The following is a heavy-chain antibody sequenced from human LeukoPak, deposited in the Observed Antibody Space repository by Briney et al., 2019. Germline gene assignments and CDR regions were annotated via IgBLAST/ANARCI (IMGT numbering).Heavy chain of an antibody. CDR3: ASYYDILTGRGVYFDY. Sequence: GGSLRLSCAASGFTFTNYAMSWVRQAPGKGLEWVSAISGSGNTTYYADSVKGRSTISRDNSKNTLYLQMNSLRAEDTAIYYCASYYDILTGRGVYFDYWGQGTLVTVSS. CDR2: ISGSGNTT. D-gene: IGHD3-9*01. J-gene: IGHJ4*02. V-gene: IGHV3-23*01. CDR1: GFTFTNYA.